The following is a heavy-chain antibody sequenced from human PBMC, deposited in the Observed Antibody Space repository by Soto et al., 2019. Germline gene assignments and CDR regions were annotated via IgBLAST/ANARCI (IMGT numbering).Heavy chain of an antibody. CDR1: GFTFSSYA. J-gene: IGHJ4*02. Sequence: GVSLRLSCAASGFTFSSYAMHLVRQAPGKGLEWLAVISYDGSNKYYADSVKGRFTISRDNSKNTLSLHMNSLRAEDTAVYYCARDIVVVPTAILCLYYFDYWDQETRVAASS. D-gene: IGHD2-2*02. CDR3: ARDIVVVPTAILCLYYFDY. V-gene: IGHV3-30-3*01. CDR2: ISYDGSNK.